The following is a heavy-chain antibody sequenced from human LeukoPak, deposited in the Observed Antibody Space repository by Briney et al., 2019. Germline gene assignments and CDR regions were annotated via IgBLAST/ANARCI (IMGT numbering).Heavy chain of an antibody. J-gene: IGHJ4*02. V-gene: IGHV4-38-2*02. CDR3: ASGYDYKGWDY. Sequence: SETLSLTCTVSGYSISSGYYWGWIRQPPGKGLEWIGSIYHSGSTYYNPSLKGRVTISVDTSKNQFSLKLSSVTAADTAVYYCASGYDYKGWDYWGQGTLVTVSS. CDR2: IYHSGST. D-gene: IGHD5-12*01. CDR1: GYSISSGYY.